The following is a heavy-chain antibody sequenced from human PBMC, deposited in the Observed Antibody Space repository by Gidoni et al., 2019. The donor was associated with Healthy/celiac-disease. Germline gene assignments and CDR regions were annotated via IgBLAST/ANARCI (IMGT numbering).Heavy chain of an antibody. Sequence: QVQLVQSVAAVKKPGSSVNVSCKDSGGTFISYTISWVRQAPGQGLEWMGRIIPILGIANYAQKFQGRVTITADKSKSTAYMELSSLRSEDTAVYYCASVEGLDDGDYAAFDIWGQGTMVTVSS. CDR2: IIPILGIA. V-gene: IGHV1-69*02. J-gene: IGHJ3*02. CDR3: ASVEGLDDGDYAAFDI. CDR1: GGTFISYT. D-gene: IGHD4-17*01.